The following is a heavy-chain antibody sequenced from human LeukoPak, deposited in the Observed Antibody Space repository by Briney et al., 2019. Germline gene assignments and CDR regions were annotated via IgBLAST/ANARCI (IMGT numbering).Heavy chain of an antibody. CDR1: GGSFSGYY. CDR2: INHSGST. Sequence: SETLSLTCAVYGGSFSGYYWSWIRQPPGKGLEWIGEINHSGSTNYNPSLKSRVTISVDTSKNQFSLKLSSVTAAETAVYYCARGLFRGSYRALVWFDPWGQGTLVTVSS. J-gene: IGHJ5*02. D-gene: IGHD1-26*01. V-gene: IGHV4-34*01. CDR3: ARGLFRGSYRALVWFDP.